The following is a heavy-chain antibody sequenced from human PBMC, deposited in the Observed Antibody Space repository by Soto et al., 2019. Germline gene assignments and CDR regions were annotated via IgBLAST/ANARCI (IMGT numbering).Heavy chain of an antibody. CDR2: IYPRDSDS. Sequence: RGESLKISCQASGYSFTIYWIAWVRQMPGKGLECMGIIYPRDSDSRYTPSFQGQVTISVDKSVSTAYLQWSSLKASDTAMYYCATIHWAGNPKADLDVWGQGTTVTVSS. D-gene: IGHD6-19*01. CDR1: GYSFTIYW. CDR3: ATIHWAGNPKADLDV. J-gene: IGHJ6*02. V-gene: IGHV5-51*01.